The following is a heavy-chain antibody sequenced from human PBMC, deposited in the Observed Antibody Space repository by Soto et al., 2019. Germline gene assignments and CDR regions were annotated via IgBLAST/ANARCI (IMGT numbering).Heavy chain of an antibody. J-gene: IGHJ4*02. V-gene: IGHV3-33*01. CDR3: AREGGAETFDY. Sequence: QVQLVESGGGVAQPGRSLRLSCAASGFTFSSYGMHWVRQAPGKGLEWVAVIWYDGSNKYYADSVKGRFTISRDNSKNTLYLQMNSLRAEDTAVYYWAREGGAETFDYWGQGTLVTVSS. CDR2: IWYDGSNK. D-gene: IGHD3-16*01. CDR1: GFTFSSYG.